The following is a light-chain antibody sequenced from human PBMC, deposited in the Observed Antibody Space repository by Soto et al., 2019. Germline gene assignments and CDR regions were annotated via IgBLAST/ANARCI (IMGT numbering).Light chain of an antibody. CDR2: DVN. Sequence: QSVLTQPASVSGYPGQSITVSCTGTSSDIGGSNYVSWYQQHPGKAPRLIIYDVNNRPSGVSARFSGSKSGNTASLTISGLQAEDEADYYCTSYTRSPLYVFGTGTKVTVL. CDR1: SSDIGGSNY. CDR3: TSYTRSPLYV. J-gene: IGLJ1*01. V-gene: IGLV2-14*03.